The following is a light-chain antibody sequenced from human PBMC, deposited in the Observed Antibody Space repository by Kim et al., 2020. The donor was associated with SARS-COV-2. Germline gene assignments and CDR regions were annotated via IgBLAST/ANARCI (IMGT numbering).Light chain of an antibody. Sequence: ASVGDTGNMTCRDSQSVSTSLAWFRHKPGKAPSLLMYKASSLESGVTSRFSGSGSGTEFTLTITSLQPDDFATYYCQQYKTYPWTFGQGTKVDIK. CDR1: QSVSTS. J-gene: IGKJ1*01. V-gene: IGKV1-5*03. CDR2: KAS. CDR3: QQYKTYPWT.